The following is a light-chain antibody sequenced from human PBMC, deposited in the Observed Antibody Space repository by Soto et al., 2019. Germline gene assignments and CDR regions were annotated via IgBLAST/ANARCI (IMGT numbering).Light chain of an antibody. Sequence: EIVLTQSPATLSLSPGERATLSCRASQGVSSYLAWYQQKPGQAPRLLIYDASNRATGIPARFRGSGPGTDFTLTLSSLEPADFAVYYCQQRRSFGGGTKVEIK. J-gene: IGKJ4*01. CDR3: QQRRS. CDR2: DAS. V-gene: IGKV3D-11*01. CDR1: QGVSSY.